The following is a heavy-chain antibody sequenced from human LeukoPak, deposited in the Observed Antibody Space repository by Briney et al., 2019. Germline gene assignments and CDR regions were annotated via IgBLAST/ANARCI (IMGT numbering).Heavy chain of an antibody. J-gene: IGHJ4*02. CDR1: GGSISSSSYY. Sequence: SETLSLTCTVSGGSISSSSYYWGWIRQPPGKGLEWIGSIYYSGRTYYNPSLKSRVSISVDTFKNQFSLKLSSVTAADTAVYYCARVAYYYDSSGYLDYWGQGTLVTVSS. CDR3: ARVAYYYDSSGYLDY. CDR2: IYYSGRT. V-gene: IGHV4-39*01. D-gene: IGHD3-22*01.